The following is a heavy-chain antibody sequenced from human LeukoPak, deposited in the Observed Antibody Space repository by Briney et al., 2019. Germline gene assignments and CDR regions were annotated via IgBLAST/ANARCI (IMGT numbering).Heavy chain of an antibody. J-gene: IGHJ4*02. D-gene: IGHD3-22*01. V-gene: IGHV4-39*02. Sequence: SETLSLTCTVSGDSISTSNSYWGWIRQPPGKGLEWIGSIYYSGNTYYNASLKSRVTISVDTSKNQFSLKLTSVTAADTAVYYCARDVGPYYDSSGPLYFDYWGQGTLVTVSS. CDR2: IYYSGNT. CDR3: ARDVGPYYDSSGPLYFDY. CDR1: GDSISTSNSY.